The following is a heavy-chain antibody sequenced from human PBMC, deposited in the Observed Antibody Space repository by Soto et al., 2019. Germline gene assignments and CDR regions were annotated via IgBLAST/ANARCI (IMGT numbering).Heavy chain of an antibody. V-gene: IGHV1-69*01. CDR3: ARGAYGSGSYYNAY. CDR1: GGTFSSYA. D-gene: IGHD3-10*01. Sequence: QVQLVQSGAEVKKPGSSVKVSCKASGGTFSSYAISWVRQAPGQGLGWMGGIIPIFGTANYAQKFQGRVTITADESTSTAYMELSSLRSEDTAVYYCARGAYGSGSYYNAYWGQGTLVTVSS. CDR2: IIPIFGTA. J-gene: IGHJ4*02.